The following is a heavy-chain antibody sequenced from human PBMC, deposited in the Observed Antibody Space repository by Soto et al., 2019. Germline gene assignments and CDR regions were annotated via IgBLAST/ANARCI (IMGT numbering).Heavy chain of an antibody. J-gene: IGHJ6*02. D-gene: IGHD6-19*01. CDR3: AREYRIAVAGTPYYYYYGMDV. CDR1: GGSFSGYY. CDR2: INHSGST. Sequence: PSETLSLTCAVYGGSFSGYYWSWIRQPPGKGLGWIGEINHSGSTNYNPSLKSRVTISVDTSKNQFSLKVSSVTAADTAVYYCAREYRIAVAGTPYYYYYGMDVWGQGTTVTVSS. V-gene: IGHV4-34*01.